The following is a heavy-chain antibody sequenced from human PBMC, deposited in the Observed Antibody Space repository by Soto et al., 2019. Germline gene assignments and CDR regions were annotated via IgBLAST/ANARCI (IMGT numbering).Heavy chain of an antibody. J-gene: IGHJ2*01. CDR2: IKQDGSEK. Sequence: PGGSLRLSCAASGFTFSGYWMSWVRQAPGKGLEWVANIKQDGSEKYYVDSVKGRFTISRDNANNSLYLQMNRLRAADTAVYYCARYSGSDYVECYVDLWGRCTLVAVSA. V-gene: IGHV3-7*03. D-gene: IGHD1-26*01. CDR1: GFTFSGYW. CDR3: ARYSGSDYVECYVDL.